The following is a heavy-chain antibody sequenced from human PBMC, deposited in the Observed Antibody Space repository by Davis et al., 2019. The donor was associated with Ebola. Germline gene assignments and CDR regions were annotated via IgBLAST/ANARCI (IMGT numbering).Heavy chain of an antibody. CDR1: GGSFTGYY. CDR2: INHTGST. Sequence: PSETLSLTCAVYGGSFTGYYWSWVRQAPGKGLEWIGEINHTGSTSYNPSLKNRVTMSVAMSRHQFSLRLQSVTAADTAIYYCARVGAWLSGDVYRSFFSDFWGQGTLVTVSS. CDR3: ARVGAWLSGDVYRSFFSDF. V-gene: IGHV4-34*01. D-gene: IGHD2-15*01. J-gene: IGHJ4*02.